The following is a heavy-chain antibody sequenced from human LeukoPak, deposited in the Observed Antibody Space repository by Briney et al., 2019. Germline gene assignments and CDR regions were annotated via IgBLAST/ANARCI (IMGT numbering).Heavy chain of an antibody. Sequence: GGSLRLSRAASGFTVSSHYMSWVRQAPGKGLEWVSIIYSGGSTYYADSVKGRFTISRDNSKNALYLQMNSLRAEDTAVYYCARAVPAASFYWGQGTLVTVSP. V-gene: IGHV3-66*01. CDR1: GFTVSSHY. D-gene: IGHD2-2*01. J-gene: IGHJ4*02. CDR3: ARAVPAASFY. CDR2: IYSGGST.